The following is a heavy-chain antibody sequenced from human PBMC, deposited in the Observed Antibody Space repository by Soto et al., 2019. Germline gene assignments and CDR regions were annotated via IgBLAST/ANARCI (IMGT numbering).Heavy chain of an antibody. D-gene: IGHD3-22*01. J-gene: IGHJ5*02. V-gene: IGHV3-64*01. Sequence: GGSLRLSCAASGFTFSSYAMHWVRQAPGKGLEYVSAISSNGGSTYYANSVKGRFTISRDNSKNTLYLQMNSLRAEDTAVYYCAREDYYDSSLGWNPWGQGTLVTVSS. CDR2: ISSNGGST. CDR3: AREDYYDSSLGWNP. CDR1: GFTFSSYA.